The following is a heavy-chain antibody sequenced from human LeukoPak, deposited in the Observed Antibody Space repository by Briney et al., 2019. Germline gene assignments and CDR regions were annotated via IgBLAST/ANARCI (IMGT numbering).Heavy chain of an antibody. Sequence: GGSLRLSCAASGFTFSSYSMSWVRQAPGKGLEWVSAISGSGGSTYYADSVKGRFTISRDNSKNTLYLQMNSLRAEDTAVYYCAKDVYYDILTGYSDLDYWGQGTLVTVSS. D-gene: IGHD3-9*01. J-gene: IGHJ4*02. CDR3: AKDVYYDILTGYSDLDY. CDR1: GFTFSSYS. CDR2: ISGSGGST. V-gene: IGHV3-23*01.